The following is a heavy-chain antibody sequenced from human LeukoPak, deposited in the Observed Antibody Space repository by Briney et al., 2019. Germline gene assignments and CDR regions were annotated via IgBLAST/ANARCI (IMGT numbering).Heavy chain of an antibody. CDR3: ARDDYDRSGYPYFDY. Sequence: SETLSLTCTVSLGSISSYYWSWIRQPPGKGLEWIGYIYYSGSTNYNPSLKSRVTISVDTSKNQFSLKLSSVTAADTAVYYCARDDYDRSGYPYFDYWGQGTLVTVSS. CDR1: LGSISSYY. J-gene: IGHJ4*02. CDR2: IYYSGST. D-gene: IGHD3-22*01. V-gene: IGHV4-59*01.